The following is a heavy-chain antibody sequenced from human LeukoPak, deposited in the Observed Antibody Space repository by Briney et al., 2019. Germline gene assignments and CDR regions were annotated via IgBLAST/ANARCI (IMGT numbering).Heavy chain of an antibody. J-gene: IGHJ4*02. Sequence: GSLRLSCAASGFTLSSYSMDWVRQAPGKGMEWVSCICSSGSYIYYADSVKGRFTISRDNAKNTLYLQMNSLRAEDTAVYYCARDRGYSVDYWGQGTLVTVSS. V-gene: IGHV3-21*01. CDR2: ICSSGSYI. CDR1: GFTLSSYS. D-gene: IGHD5-12*01. CDR3: ARDRGYSVDY.